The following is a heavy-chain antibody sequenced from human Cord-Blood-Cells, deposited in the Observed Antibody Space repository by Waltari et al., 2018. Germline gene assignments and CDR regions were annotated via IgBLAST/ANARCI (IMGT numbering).Heavy chain of an antibody. CDR1: GYSISSGYY. CDR3: AREYIWASYRIDY. V-gene: IGHV4-38-2*02. D-gene: IGHD3-16*02. CDR2: IYHSGST. J-gene: IGHJ4*02. Sequence: QVQLQESGPGLVKPSETLSLTCAVSGYSISSGYYWGWIRQPPGKGLEWIGSIYHSGSTYYNPSLKSRVTISVDTSKNQFSLKLSSVTAADTAVYYCAREYIWASYRIDYWGQGTLVTVSS.